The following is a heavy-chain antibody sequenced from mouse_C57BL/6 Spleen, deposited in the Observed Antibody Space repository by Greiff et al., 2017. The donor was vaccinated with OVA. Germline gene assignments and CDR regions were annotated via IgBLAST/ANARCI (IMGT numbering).Heavy chain of an antibody. CDR1: GYTFTSYT. Sequence: QVQLQQSGAELARPGASVKMSCKASGYTFTSYTMHWVKQRPGQGLEWIGYINPSSGYTKYNQKFKDKATLTADKSSSTAYMQLSSLTSEDSAVYYCAREGDGNPWYFDVWGTGTTVTVSS. D-gene: IGHD2-1*01. V-gene: IGHV1-4*01. CDR3: AREGDGNPWYFDV. CDR2: INPSSGYT. J-gene: IGHJ1*03.